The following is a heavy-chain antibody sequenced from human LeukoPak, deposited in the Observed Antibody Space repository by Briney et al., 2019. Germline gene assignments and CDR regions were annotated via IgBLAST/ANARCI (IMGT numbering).Heavy chain of an antibody. Sequence: GSVKVSCKASGYTFTGYYMHWVRQAPGQGLEWMGRINPNSGGTNYAQKFQGRVTMTRDTSISTAYMELSSLRSEDTAAYYCARGGSRWFGEFTFDYWGQGTLVTVSS. D-gene: IGHD3-10*01. J-gene: IGHJ4*02. V-gene: IGHV1-2*06. CDR2: INPNSGGT. CDR3: ARGGSRWFGEFTFDY. CDR1: GYTFTGYY.